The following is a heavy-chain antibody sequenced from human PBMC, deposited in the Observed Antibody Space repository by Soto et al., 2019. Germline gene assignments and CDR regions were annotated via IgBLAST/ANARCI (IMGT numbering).Heavy chain of an antibody. D-gene: IGHD2-2*01. V-gene: IGHV3-53*02. Sequence: EVQLVETGGGLIQPGGSLRLSCAASGFTVSSNYMSWVRQAPGKGLEWVSVIYSGGSTYYADSVKGRFTISRENSKNTLYLQMNSLRAEDTAVYYCARDRRPYCSSTSCYGYYGMDVWGQGTTVTVSS. CDR1: GFTVSSNY. CDR3: ARDRRPYCSSTSCYGYYGMDV. J-gene: IGHJ6*02. CDR2: IYSGGST.